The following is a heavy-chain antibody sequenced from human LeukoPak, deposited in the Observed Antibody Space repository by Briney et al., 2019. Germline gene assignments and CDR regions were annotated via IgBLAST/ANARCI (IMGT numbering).Heavy chain of an antibody. D-gene: IGHD6-13*01. CDR3: ARDMRLAAAGTDFDY. CDR2: INPNSGGT. CDR1: GYTFTGYY. J-gene: IGHJ4*02. V-gene: IGHV1-2*02. Sequence: ASVKVSCKASGYTFTGYYMHWVRQAPGQGLEWMGWINPNSGGTNYAQKFQGRVTMTRDTSISTAYMELSGLRSDDTAVYYCARDMRLAAAGTDFDYWGQGTLVTVSS.